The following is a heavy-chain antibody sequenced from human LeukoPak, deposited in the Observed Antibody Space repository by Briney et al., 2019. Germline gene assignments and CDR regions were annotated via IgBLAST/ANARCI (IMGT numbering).Heavy chain of an antibody. CDR3: ARVEEGYGSGRRENYYFYYMDV. V-gene: IGHV4-4*07. Sequence: PSETLSLTCSVSGGSINRFYFSWIRQPAGKGLEWIGRIYSNGSPDDNPSLKSRVTMSVDTSKNQVSLKLSSVTAADTAVYYCARVEEGYGSGRRENYYFYYMDVWGKGTTVTISS. J-gene: IGHJ6*03. D-gene: IGHD3-10*01. CDR1: GGSINRFY. CDR2: IYSNGSP.